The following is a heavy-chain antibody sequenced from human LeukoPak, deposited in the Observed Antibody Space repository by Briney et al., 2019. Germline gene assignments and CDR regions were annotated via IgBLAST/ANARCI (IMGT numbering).Heavy chain of an antibody. CDR3: ARDVGSGSSLAH. D-gene: IGHD3-10*01. CDR2: IYYSGST. J-gene: IGHJ4*02. Sequence: PSETLSLTCTVSGGSISSSSYYWGWIRQPPGKGLEWIGSIYYSGSTYYNPSLKSRVTMSVDTSKNQFSLKLSSVTAADTAVYYCARDVGSGSSLAHWGQGTLVTVSS. CDR1: GGSISSSSYY. V-gene: IGHV4-39*07.